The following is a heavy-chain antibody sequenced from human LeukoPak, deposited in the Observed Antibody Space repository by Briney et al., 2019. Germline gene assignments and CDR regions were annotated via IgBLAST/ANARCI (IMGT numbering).Heavy chain of an antibody. J-gene: IGHJ3*02. D-gene: IGHD1-1*01. Sequence: PGGSLRLSCAASGFTFSSFSMNWVRQAPGKGLEWVSYISSNSYASFYADSVKGRFTISRDTAQNSLYLQMNSLRAEDTAVYYCARGADSNNWYADWPFDIWGQGTMVTVSS. V-gene: IGHV3-48*04. CDR2: ISSNSYAS. CDR1: GFTFSSFS. CDR3: ARGADSNNWYADWPFDI.